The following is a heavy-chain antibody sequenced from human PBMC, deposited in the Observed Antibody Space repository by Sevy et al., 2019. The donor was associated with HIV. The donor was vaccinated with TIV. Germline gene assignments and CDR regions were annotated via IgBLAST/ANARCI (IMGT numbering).Heavy chain of an antibody. D-gene: IGHD5-12*01. J-gene: IGHJ4*02. CDR3: ARGRWVEMATISLYFDS. V-gene: IGHV3-30-3*01. CDR1: GFTFSSYA. Sequence: GGSLRLSCAASGFTFSSYAMHWVRQAPGKGLEWVAVISYDGSNKYYADSVKGRFTISRDNSKNTLYLQMNSLRGEDTAVYYCARGRWVEMATISLYFDSWGQGTLVTVSS. CDR2: ISYDGSNK.